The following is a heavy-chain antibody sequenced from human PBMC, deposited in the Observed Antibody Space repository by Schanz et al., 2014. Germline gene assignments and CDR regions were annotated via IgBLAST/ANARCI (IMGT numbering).Heavy chain of an antibody. J-gene: IGHJ4*02. D-gene: IGHD1-26*01. CDR2: ISGSGNTI. CDR1: GFTFSSHS. V-gene: IGHV3-48*02. Sequence: EVQLVESGGNLVQPGGSLRLSCVASGFTFSSHSMNWVRQAPGQGLEWLSYISGSGNTIYYADSVKGRFTISRDNAKNSLSLQMDRLRDEDTAVYDCARRYSGRYCFDYWGQGTLVAVSS. CDR3: ARRYSGRYCFDY.